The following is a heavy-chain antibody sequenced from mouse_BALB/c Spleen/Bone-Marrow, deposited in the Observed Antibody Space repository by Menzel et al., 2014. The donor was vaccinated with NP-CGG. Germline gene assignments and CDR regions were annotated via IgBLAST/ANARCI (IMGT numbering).Heavy chain of an antibody. D-gene: IGHD2-1*01. V-gene: IGHV1-4*01. CDR2: INPSSGYT. Sequence: VQLQQSGAELARPGASVKMSCKASGYTFTSYTMHWVKQRPGQGLEWIGYINPSSGYTNYNQKFKDKATLTADKSSSTAYMQPSSLTSEDSAVYYCAAGYYGNSGWFAYWGQGTLVTVSA. J-gene: IGHJ3*01. CDR3: AAGYYGNSGWFAY. CDR1: GYTFTSYT.